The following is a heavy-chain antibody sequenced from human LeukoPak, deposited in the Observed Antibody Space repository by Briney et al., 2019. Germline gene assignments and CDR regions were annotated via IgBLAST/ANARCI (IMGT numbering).Heavy chain of an antibody. J-gene: IGHJ4*02. D-gene: IGHD6-13*01. CDR1: GFTFSSYA. CDR2: ISGSGGST. Sequence: GGSLRLSCAASGFTFSSYAMSWVRQAPGKGLEWVSAISGSGGSTYYADSVKGRFTISRDNSKNTLYLQMNSLRAEDTAVYYCAKDLVGSWYGMYYFDYWGQGTLVTVSS. V-gene: IGHV3-23*01. CDR3: AKDLVGSWYGMYYFDY.